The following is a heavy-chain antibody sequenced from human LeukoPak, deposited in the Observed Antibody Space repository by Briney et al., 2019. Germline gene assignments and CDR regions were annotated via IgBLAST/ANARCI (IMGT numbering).Heavy chain of an antibody. CDR1: GFTFSNYW. D-gene: IGHD1-26*01. CDR2: INGDGSTT. CDR3: ARDKKSGDSSEIDY. J-gene: IGHJ4*02. V-gene: IGHV3-74*03. Sequence: GGSLRLSCAASGFTFSNYWVHWVGQAPGKGLVWVSRINGDGSTTKYADSVKRRFTVSRDNAKNTLNFQMNSLRAEDTAVYYCARDKKSGDSSEIDYWGQGTLVTVSS.